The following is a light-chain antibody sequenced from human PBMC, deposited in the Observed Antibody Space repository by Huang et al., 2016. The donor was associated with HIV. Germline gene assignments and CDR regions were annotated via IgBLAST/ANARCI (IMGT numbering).Light chain of an antibody. J-gene: IGKJ2*01. CDR1: QSIGTS. CDR2: KTS. Sequence: DIQMTQFPSTLSASIGDRVTITCRASQSIGTSLAWYQQSPGKAPKLLVYKTSSLESGVPPRFSGSASGTEFTLTISSLQPDDFATYYCQQYASYSVTFGQGTKLEIK. CDR3: QQYASYSVT. V-gene: IGKV1-5*03.